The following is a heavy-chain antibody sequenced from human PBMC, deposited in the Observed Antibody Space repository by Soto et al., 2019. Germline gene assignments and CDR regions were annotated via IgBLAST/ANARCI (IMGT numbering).Heavy chain of an antibody. D-gene: IGHD3-9*01. J-gene: IGHJ5*02. CDR3: AGQTITIAAASYGRSNWFDP. CDR2: IYFTGNT. V-gene: IGHV4-39*01. CDR1: GGSITSSSHF. Sequence: PSETLFLTCTASGGSITSSSHFWGWVRQPPGKGLEWIGTIYFTGNTYYTPSLKSRLTMSIDTSKNEFSLRLNSVTAADTAVYYCAGQTITIAAASYGRSNWFDPWGPGTLVTVSS.